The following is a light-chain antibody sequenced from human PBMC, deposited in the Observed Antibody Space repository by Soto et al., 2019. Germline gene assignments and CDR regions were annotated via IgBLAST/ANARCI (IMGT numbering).Light chain of an antibody. J-gene: IGLJ3*02. CDR3: QSYDSSLSGSGV. Sequence: QSVLTQPPSVSGAPGQRVTISCTGSSSNIGAGYAVHWFQQLPGTAPKLLISANNIRPSGVPDRFSGSKSGTSASLAITGLQAEDEADYYCQSYDSSLSGSGVFGGGTKLTVL. CDR1: SSNIGAGYA. V-gene: IGLV1-40*01. CDR2: ANN.